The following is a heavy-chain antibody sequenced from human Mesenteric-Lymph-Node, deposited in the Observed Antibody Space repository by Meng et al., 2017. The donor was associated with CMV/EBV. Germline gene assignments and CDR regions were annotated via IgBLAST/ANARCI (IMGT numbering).Heavy chain of an antibody. CDR3: TRDNSGSYPCWFDP. Sequence: GESLKISCVASGITFSSNWMTWVRQAPGKGLEWVGFIRSKYYGATTEYAASVKGGFIVSRDDSKNIAYLQMDSLKAEDTAVYYCTRDNSGSYPCWFDPWGQGTLVTVSS. CDR1: GITFSSNW. D-gene: IGHD3-16*02. CDR2: IRSKYYGATT. J-gene: IGHJ5*02. V-gene: IGHV3-49*04.